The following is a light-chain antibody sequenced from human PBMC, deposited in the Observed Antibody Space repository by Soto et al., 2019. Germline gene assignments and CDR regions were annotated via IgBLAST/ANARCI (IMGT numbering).Light chain of an antibody. CDR3: QQYENWPRT. Sequence: ETVMTQSPASLSVSPGERVTLSCRASQSVSSSLAWYQQKPGRAPSLLIYGAFTRATGIPARFSGSGSGTEFTLTISSLQSVDFAVYYCQQYENWPRTFGQGTKVDIK. J-gene: IGKJ1*01. CDR2: GAF. V-gene: IGKV3-15*01. CDR1: QSVSSS.